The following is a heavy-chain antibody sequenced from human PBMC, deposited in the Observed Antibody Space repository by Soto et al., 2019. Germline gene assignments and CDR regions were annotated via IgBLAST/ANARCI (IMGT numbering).Heavy chain of an antibody. CDR2: ISWNSGTI. Sequence: EVQLVESGGGLVQPGRSLRLSCVASGFMFDDYALHWVRQAPGKGLEWVSGISWNSGTIAYADSVKGRFTISRDNARNLLYLQMSSLRAEDTALYYCANSGGYTSSFDYWGQGTLVTVSS. D-gene: IGHD2-2*01. J-gene: IGHJ4*02. V-gene: IGHV3-9*01. CDR3: ANSGGYTSSFDY. CDR1: GFMFDDYA.